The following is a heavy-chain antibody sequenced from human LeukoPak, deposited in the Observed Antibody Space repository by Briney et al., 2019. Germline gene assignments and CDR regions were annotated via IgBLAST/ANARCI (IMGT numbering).Heavy chain of an antibody. J-gene: IGHJ4*02. CDR3: ARDHYGYSYGLVTAVFDY. D-gene: IGHD5-18*01. Sequence: GGSLRLSCAASGFTFSSYWMSWVRQAPGKGLEWVANIKQDGSEKYYVDSVKGRFTISRDDAKNSLYLQMNSLRAEDTAVYYCARDHYGYSYGLVTAVFDYWGQGTLVTVSS. CDR1: GFTFSSYW. V-gene: IGHV3-7*01. CDR2: IKQDGSEK.